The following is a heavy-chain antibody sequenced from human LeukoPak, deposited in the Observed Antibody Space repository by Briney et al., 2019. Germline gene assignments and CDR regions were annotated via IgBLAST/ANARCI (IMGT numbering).Heavy chain of an antibody. CDR1: GYSISSGYY. V-gene: IGHV4-38-2*02. D-gene: IGHD1-26*01. CDR3: ARGFRGSYSYFDY. Sequence: SETLSLTCTVSGYSISSGYYWGWIRQPPGKGLEWIGSIYHSGSTHYNPSIKSRVTISVDTSKNQFSLKLSSVTAADTAVYYCARGFRGSYSYFDYWGQGTLVTVSS. CDR2: IYHSGST. J-gene: IGHJ4*02.